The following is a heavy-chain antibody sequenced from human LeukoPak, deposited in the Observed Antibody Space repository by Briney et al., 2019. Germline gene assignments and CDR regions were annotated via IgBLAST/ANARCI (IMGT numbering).Heavy chain of an antibody. Sequence: SETLSLTCTVSGGSISGYYWSWIRQPPGKGLEWIGEINHSGSTNYNPSLKSRVTISVDTSKNQFSLKLSSVTAADTAVYYCASRQRYYDFWSGYYTGTFDYWGQGTLVTVSS. D-gene: IGHD3-3*01. CDR1: GGSISGYY. CDR3: ASRQRYYDFWSGYYTGTFDY. V-gene: IGHV4-34*01. CDR2: INHSGST. J-gene: IGHJ4*02.